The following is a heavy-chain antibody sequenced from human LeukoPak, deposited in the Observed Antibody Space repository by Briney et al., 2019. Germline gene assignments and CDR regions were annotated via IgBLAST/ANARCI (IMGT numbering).Heavy chain of an antibody. V-gene: IGHV3-23*01. J-gene: IGHJ4*02. CDR3: ARELYYYGSGSYYNGGVDY. CDR1: GFAFSSYA. D-gene: IGHD3-10*01. Sequence: PGGSLRLSCSASGFAFSSYAMSWVRQAPGKGLEWVSAISGSGGSTYYADSVKGRFTISRDNAKNSLYLQMNSLRAEDTAVYYCARELYYYGSGSYYNGGVDYWGQGTLVTVSS. CDR2: ISGSGGST.